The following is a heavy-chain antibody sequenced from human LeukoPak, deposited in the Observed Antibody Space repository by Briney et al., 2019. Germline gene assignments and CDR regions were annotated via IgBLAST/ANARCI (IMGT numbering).Heavy chain of an antibody. CDR3: ARMAYCSSTSCTGWRPDY. Sequence: SQTLSLTCAISGDSVSSNSAAWNWIRQSPSRGLEWLGRTYYRSKWYNDYAVSVKSRITINPDTSKNQFSLQLNSVTPEDTAVYYCARMAYCSSTSCTGWRPDYWGQGTLVTVSS. CDR1: GDSVSSNSAA. V-gene: IGHV6-1*01. CDR2: TYYRSKWYN. J-gene: IGHJ4*02. D-gene: IGHD2-2*01.